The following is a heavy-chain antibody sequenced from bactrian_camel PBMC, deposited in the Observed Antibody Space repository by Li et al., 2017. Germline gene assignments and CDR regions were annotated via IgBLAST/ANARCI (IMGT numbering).Heavy chain of an antibody. V-gene: IGHV3-3*01. Sequence: VQLVESGGGSVQAGGSLRLSCTAREHTYSRYHMGWFRRLPGQEREGVAAIAGDGRTDYADSVKGRFTTSADTAKNTVYLQLTSLEPEDTGMYYCAADRARTGGSCSLSSGLYDYSGRGTQVTVS. CDR2: IAGDGRT. CDR1: EHTYSRYH. D-gene: IGHD5*01. CDR3: AADRARTGGSCSLSSGLYDY. J-gene: IGHJ4*01.